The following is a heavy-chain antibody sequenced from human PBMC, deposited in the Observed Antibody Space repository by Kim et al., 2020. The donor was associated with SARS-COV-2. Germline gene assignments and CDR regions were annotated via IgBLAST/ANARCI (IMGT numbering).Heavy chain of an antibody. J-gene: IGHJ4*02. V-gene: IGHV3-7*01. Sequence: GGSLRLSCAASGFTFSSYWVNWVRQAPGKGLEWVANIKEDGSEKYYVDSVKGRFTISRDNAKNSVYLQMNSLRAEDTAIYYCHGGVYWGPGTLVTVSS. CDR3: HGGVY. CDR1: GFTFSSYW. D-gene: IGHD3-16*01. CDR2: IKEDGSEK.